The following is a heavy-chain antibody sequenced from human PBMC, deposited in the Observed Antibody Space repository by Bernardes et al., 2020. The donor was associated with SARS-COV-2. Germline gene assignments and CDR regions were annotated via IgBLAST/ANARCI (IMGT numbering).Heavy chain of an antibody. CDR1: GYTFTGYY. CDR3: ARAIYSPNYYYMDV. V-gene: IGHV1-2*02. J-gene: IGHJ6*03. Sequence: ASVKVSCKASGYTFTGYYMHWVRQAPGQGLEWMGWINPNSGGTNYAQKFQGRVTMTRDTSISTAYMELSRLRSDDTAVYYCARAIYSPNYYYMDVWGKGTTVTVSS. D-gene: IGHD4-4*01. CDR2: INPNSGGT.